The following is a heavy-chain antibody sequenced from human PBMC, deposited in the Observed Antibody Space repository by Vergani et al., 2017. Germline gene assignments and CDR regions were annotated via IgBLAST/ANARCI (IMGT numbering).Heavy chain of an antibody. CDR2: FYTGGVT. Sequence: QVQLQESGPGLVRPSQTLSLTCTVSGGSISSGSYYWSWFRQPAGKGLEWIGRFYTGGVTSYNPSLKSRVTISVDTSKNQFSLQLSSVTAADTALYYCARDPLYSTTWPFLLLDMDVWGQGTTVTVSS. CDR1: GGSISSGSYY. D-gene: IGHD6-13*01. CDR3: ARDPLYSTTWPFLLLDMDV. V-gene: IGHV4-61*02. J-gene: IGHJ6*02.